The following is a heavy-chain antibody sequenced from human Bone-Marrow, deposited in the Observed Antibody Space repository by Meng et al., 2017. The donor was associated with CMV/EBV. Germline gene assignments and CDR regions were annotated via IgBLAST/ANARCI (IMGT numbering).Heavy chain of an antibody. V-gene: IGHV3-74*01. D-gene: IGHD5-12*01. J-gene: IGHJ4*02. CDR3: ATAGYSGYDRPH. CDR1: GFTFSSYW. Sequence: GGSLRLSCAASGFTFSSYWMHWVRQAPGKGLVWVSRINSDGSSTSYADSVKGRFTISRDNSKNTLFLQMDSLRVEDTAVYYCATAGYSGYDRPHWGQGTLVTVSS. CDR2: INSDGSST.